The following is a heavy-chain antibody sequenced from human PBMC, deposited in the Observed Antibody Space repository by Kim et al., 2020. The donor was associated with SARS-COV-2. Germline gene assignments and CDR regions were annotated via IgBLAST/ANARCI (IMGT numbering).Heavy chain of an antibody. CDR1: GFTFSNAW. V-gene: IGHV3-15*01. CDR3: TTDFKYYYDSSGLKGVDY. D-gene: IGHD3-22*01. Sequence: GGSLRLSCAASGFTFSNAWMSWVRQAPGKGLEWVGRIKSKTDGGTTDYAAPVKGRFTISRDDSKNTLYLQMNSLKTEDTAVYYCTTDFKYYYDSSGLKGVDYWGQGTLVTVSS. CDR2: IKSKTDGGTT. J-gene: IGHJ4*02.